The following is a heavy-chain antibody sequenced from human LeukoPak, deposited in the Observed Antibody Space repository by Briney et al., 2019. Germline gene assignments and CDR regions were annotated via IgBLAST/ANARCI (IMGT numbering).Heavy chain of an antibody. D-gene: IGHD2-8*01. V-gene: IGHV3-74*01. CDR3: ARGDGYGMDV. J-gene: IGHJ6*02. CDR2: INSDGSST. Sequence: GGSLRLSCAASGFTFRSYWMHWVRQAPGQGLAWVSRINSDGSSTTYADSVKGRFTISRDNAKNTLYLQMNSLRAEDTAVYYCARGDGYGMDVWGQGTTVTVPS. CDR1: GFTFRSYW.